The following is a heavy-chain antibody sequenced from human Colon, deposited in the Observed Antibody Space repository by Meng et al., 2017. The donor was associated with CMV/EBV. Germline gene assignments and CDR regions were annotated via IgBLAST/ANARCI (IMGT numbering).Heavy chain of an antibody. CDR3: ARGSYTTSYEVDY. CDR1: GFTFSTYE. D-gene: IGHD2-2*02. V-gene: IGHV3-23*01. J-gene: IGHJ4*02. Sequence: VPCLGSGGGLAQHGGSLRFTCATSGFTFSTYEMSWVRQAPGKGLEWVSAISGGGDSTHYADSVQGRFTISRDGSTNTLSLQMNGLRADDTAVYYCARGSYTTSYEVDYWGQGTLVTVSS. CDR2: ISGGGDST.